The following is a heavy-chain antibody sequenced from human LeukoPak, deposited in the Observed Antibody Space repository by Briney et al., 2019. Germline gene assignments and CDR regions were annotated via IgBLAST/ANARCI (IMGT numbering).Heavy chain of an antibody. CDR3: ARDSTYYYDSGSSGPHYFGN. CDR2: ISSGGVYD. D-gene: IGHD3-10*01. J-gene: IGHJ4*02. V-gene: IGHV3-30*01. Sequence: GGSLRLSCAASGFTFSSYAMHWVRQAPGKGLEWVSIISSGGVYDYYADSVKGRFTISRDNSKSTLYLQLNSLTTEDTAVYYCARDSTYYYDSGSSGPHYFGNWGQGTLVTVSS. CDR1: GFTFSSYA.